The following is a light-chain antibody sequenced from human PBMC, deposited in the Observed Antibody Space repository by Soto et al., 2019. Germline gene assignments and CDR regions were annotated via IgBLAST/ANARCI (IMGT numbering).Light chain of an antibody. CDR2: GAS. Sequence: EVVMTQSPATLSVSPGERATLSCRASQSVGSNLAWYQQEPGQAPRLLIYGASTRATGIPARFSGSASGAEFTLTISSLQSEDFAVYHCQQYNDWPLTFGEGTKVEIK. V-gene: IGKV3-15*01. CDR3: QQYNDWPLT. CDR1: QSVGSN. J-gene: IGKJ4*01.